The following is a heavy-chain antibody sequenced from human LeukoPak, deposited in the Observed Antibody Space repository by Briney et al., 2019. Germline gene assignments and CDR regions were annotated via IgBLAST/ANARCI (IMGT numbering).Heavy chain of an antibody. CDR3: ARDRETMVRGVTPLDY. CDR2: TSAYNGNT. D-gene: IGHD3-10*01. J-gene: IGHJ4*02. Sequence: ASVKVSCKASGYTFTSYGISWVRQAPGQGLEWMGWTSAYNGNTNYAQKLQGRVTMTTDTSTSTAYMELRSLRSDDTAVYYCARDRETMVRGVTPLDYWGQGTLVTVSS. CDR1: GYTFTSYG. V-gene: IGHV1-18*01.